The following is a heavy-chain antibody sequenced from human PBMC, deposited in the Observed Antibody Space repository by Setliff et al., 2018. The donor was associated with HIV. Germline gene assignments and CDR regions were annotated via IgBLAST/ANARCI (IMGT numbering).Heavy chain of an antibody. Sequence: PGGSLRLSCAASGFTVSDNYMSWVRQAPGKGLEWASVIYRDGATYYADSVKGRFTISRDTAKNTVYLQMNSLRAEDTAVYYCAYYSLGNFYLGYYYYHGMDVWGQGTTVTVSS. V-gene: IGHV3-53*01. CDR2: IYRDGAT. CDR3: AYYSLGNFYLGYYYYHGMDV. D-gene: IGHD3-10*01. CDR1: GFTVSDNY. J-gene: IGHJ6*02.